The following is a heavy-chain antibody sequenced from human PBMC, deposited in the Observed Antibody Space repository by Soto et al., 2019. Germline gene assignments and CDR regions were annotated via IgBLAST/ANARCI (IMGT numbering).Heavy chain of an antibody. CDR1: GYTFTGYY. D-gene: IGHD3-3*01. CDR3: AREISNYDFWSGSSYYGMDV. V-gene: IGHV1-2*04. CDR2: INPNSGGT. J-gene: IGHJ6*02. Sequence: ASVKVSCKASGYTFTGYYMHWVRQAPGRGLEWMGWINPNSGGTNYAQKFQGWVTMTRDTSISTAYMELSRLRSDDTAVYYCAREISNYDFWSGSSYYGMDVWGQGTTVTVSS.